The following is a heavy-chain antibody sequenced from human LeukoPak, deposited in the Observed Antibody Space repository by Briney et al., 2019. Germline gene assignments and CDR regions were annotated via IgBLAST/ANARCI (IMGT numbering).Heavy chain of an antibody. Sequence: SGGSLRLSCAASGFAFSNYGIHWVRQAPGKGLDWVAVISYDGTNKYYADSVKGRFTISRDNSKNTLYLQMNSLRAEDTAVYYCAKDSQNLPATAILGYFDYWGQGTLVTVSS. J-gene: IGHJ4*02. CDR1: GFAFSNYG. V-gene: IGHV3-30*18. D-gene: IGHD2-2*02. CDR2: ISYDGTNK. CDR3: AKDSQNLPATAILGYFDY.